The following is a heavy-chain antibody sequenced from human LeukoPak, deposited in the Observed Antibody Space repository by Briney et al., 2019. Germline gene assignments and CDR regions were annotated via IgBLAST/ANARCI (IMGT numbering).Heavy chain of an antibody. D-gene: IGHD2-15*01. V-gene: IGHV3-23*01. CDR3: ARGYCSGGSCTWGLFDS. Sequence: GGSLRLSRVASGFIFSTHAMSWVRLAPGRGLELVSTISDSGGSTYYTESVKGRFTISRDNSMSTLSLQMKSLRVEDTALYYCARGYCSGGSCTWGLFDSWGQGTLVTVSS. J-gene: IGHJ4*02. CDR1: GFIFSTHA. CDR2: ISDSGGST.